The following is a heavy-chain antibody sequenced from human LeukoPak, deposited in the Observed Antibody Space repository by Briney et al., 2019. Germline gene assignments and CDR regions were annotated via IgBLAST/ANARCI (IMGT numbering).Heavy chain of an antibody. V-gene: IGHV3-23*01. Sequence: GGSLRLSCTASGFTFSSYAMNWVRQAPGKGLEWVSGIGAGGTFTYYADSVKGRFTISRDNSKNTLYLQMNSLRAEDTAVYYCARANSGSYYSSGMDVWGQGTTVTVSS. CDR1: GFTFSSYA. CDR3: ARANSGSYYSSGMDV. D-gene: IGHD1-26*01. J-gene: IGHJ6*02. CDR2: IGAGGTFT.